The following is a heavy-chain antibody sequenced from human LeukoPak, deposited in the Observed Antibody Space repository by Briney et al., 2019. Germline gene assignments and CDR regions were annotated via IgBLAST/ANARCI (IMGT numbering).Heavy chain of an antibody. CDR2: IYHSGST. CDR1: GGSISSGGYY. D-gene: IGHD6-13*01. Sequence: SETLSLTCTVSGGSISSGGYYRSWIGQPPGKGLEWIGYIYHSGSTYYNPSLKSRVTISVDTSKNQFSLKLSSVTAADTAVYYCARDAGYPTLIAAAGTGWFDPWGQGTLVTVSS. J-gene: IGHJ5*02. CDR3: ARDAGYPTLIAAAGTGWFDP. V-gene: IGHV4-30-2*05.